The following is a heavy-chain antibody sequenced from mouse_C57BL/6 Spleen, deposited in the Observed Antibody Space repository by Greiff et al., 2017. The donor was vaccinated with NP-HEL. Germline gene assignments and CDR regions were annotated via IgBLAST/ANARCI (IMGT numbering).Heavy chain of an antibody. CDR2: IDPEDGDT. V-gene: IGHV14-1*01. D-gene: IGHD2-4*01. Sequence: EVKLQQSGAELVRPGASVKLSCTASGFNIKDYYMHWVKQRPEQGLEWIGRIDPEDGDTEYAPKFQGKATMTADTSSNTAYLQLSSLTSEDTAVYYCTRDEGDYSYYFDYWGQGTTLTVSS. CDR1: GFNIKDYY. CDR3: TRDEGDYSYYFDY. J-gene: IGHJ2*01.